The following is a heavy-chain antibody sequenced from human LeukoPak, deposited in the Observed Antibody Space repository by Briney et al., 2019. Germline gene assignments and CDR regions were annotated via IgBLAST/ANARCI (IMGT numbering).Heavy chain of an antibody. Sequence: SETLSLTCTVSGGSISSYYWSWIRQPAGKGLEWIGRIYTSGSTNYNPSLKSRVTMSVDTSKNQFSLKLSSVTAADTAVYYCARNLFGELDYYYYMDVWGKGTTVTISS. J-gene: IGHJ6*03. CDR2: IYTSGST. CDR3: ARNLFGELDYYYYMDV. D-gene: IGHD3-10*02. V-gene: IGHV4-4*07. CDR1: GGSISSYY.